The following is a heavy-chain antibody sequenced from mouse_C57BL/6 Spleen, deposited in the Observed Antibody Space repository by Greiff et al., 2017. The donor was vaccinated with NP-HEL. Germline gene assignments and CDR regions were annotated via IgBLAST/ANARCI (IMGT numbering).Heavy chain of an antibody. J-gene: IGHJ3*01. CDR3: ARLYDGYYEGGFAY. D-gene: IGHD2-3*01. Sequence: QVQLKQSGAELVRPGASVKLSCKASGYTFTDYYINWVKQRPGQGLEWIARIYPGSGNTYYNEKFKGKATLTAEKSSSTAYMQLSSLTSEDSAVYFCARLYDGYYEGGFAYWGQGTLVTVSA. V-gene: IGHV1-76*01. CDR2: IYPGSGNT. CDR1: GYTFTDYY.